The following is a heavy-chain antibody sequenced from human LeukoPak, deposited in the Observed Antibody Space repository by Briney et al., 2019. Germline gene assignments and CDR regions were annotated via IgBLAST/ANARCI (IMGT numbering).Heavy chain of an antibody. J-gene: IGHJ4*02. V-gene: IGHV4-59*11. CDR2: LYSTGST. Sequence: PSETLSLTCTVSGTSTSSHYWSWIREPTGEGRGGIGYLYSTGSTSYNPSLKSRVTISVDTSKNQFSLKLSSVTAADTAVYYCARGVYIAAAQYGYWGQGTLVTVSS. D-gene: IGHD6-13*01. CDR1: GTSTSSHY. CDR3: ARGVYIAAAQYGY.